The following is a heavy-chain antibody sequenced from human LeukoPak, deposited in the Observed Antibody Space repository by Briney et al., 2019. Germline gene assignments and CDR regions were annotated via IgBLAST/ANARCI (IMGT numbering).Heavy chain of an antibody. CDR2: IKQDGSEK. Sequence: GGSLRLSCAASGFTFSSYWMSWVRQAPGKGLEWVANIKQDGSEKYYVDSVKGRFTISRDNAKNSLYLQMNSLRAEDTAVYFCARARSDYYDYVWGAPGNWFDPWGQGTLVTVSS. V-gene: IGHV3-7*01. J-gene: IGHJ5*02. D-gene: IGHD3-16*01. CDR3: ARARSDYYDYVWGAPGNWFDP. CDR1: GFTFSSYW.